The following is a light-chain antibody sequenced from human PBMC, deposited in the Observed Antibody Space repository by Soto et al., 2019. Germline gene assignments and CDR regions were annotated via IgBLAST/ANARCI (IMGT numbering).Light chain of an antibody. CDR3: SSYSSSDTLV. Sequence: QSVLTQPASVSGSPGQSITISCTGTSSDVGGHNFVSWYQQHPGRAPKLLIYDVRNRPSGVSNRFSGSKSANTASLVISGLQAEDEADYYYSSYSSSDTLVFGGGTKLTVL. V-gene: IGLV2-14*03. J-gene: IGLJ2*01. CDR2: DVR. CDR1: SSDVGGHNF.